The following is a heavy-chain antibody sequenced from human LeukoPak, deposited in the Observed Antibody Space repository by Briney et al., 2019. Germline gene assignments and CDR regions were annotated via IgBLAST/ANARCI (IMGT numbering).Heavy chain of an antibody. J-gene: IGHJ4*02. Sequence: PGGSLRLSCAASGFTFDDYGMSWVRQAPGKGLEWVSGINWNGGSTGYADSVKGRFTISRDNAKNSLYLQMNGLRAEDTALYYCARATVTTLSFDYWGQGTLVTVSS. CDR2: INWNGGST. CDR3: ARATVTTLSFDY. D-gene: IGHD4-17*01. CDR1: GFTFDDYG. V-gene: IGHV3-20*04.